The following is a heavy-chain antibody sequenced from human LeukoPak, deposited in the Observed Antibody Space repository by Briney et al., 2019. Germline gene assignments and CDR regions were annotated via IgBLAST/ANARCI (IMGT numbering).Heavy chain of an antibody. CDR1: GFTVSSNY. CDR2: IYSGGST. CDR3: ARVLAIVRGVIDY. J-gene: IGHJ4*02. Sequence: QPGGSLRLSCAASGFTVSSNYMSWVRQAPGKGLEWVSVIYSGGSTYYADSVKGRFTISRDNSKNTLYLQMNSLRAEGTAVYYCARVLAIVRGVIDYWGQGTLVTVS. V-gene: IGHV3-66*01. D-gene: IGHD3-10*01.